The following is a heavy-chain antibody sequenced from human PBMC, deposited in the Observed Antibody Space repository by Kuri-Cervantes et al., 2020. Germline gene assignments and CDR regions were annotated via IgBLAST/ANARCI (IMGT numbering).Heavy chain of an antibody. D-gene: IGHD6-19*01. CDR3: ARINSGLNFDY. CDR1: GFSLSTTGMR. CDR2: IDWDDDK. J-gene: IGHJ4*02. V-gene: IGHV2-70D*14. Sequence: SGPTLVKPTQTLTLTCTLSGFSLSTTGMRVSWIRQPPGKALEWLARIDWDDDKFYSTSLKTRLTISKDTSKNQVVLTMTNMDPVDTATYYCARINSGLNFDYWGQGTLVTVSS.